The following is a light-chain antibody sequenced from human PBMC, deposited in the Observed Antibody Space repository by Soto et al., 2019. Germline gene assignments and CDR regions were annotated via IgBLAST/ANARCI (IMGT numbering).Light chain of an antibody. V-gene: IGKV3-20*01. CDR2: GPS. J-gene: IGKJ5*01. Sequence: EIVLTQSRGTLPLSPGERATVSCRASQSVSSTYLAWYQHKPGQAPRVLIYGPSSRAAGIPDRFSGSGSGTDFTLTISRLEPEDFAVYYCHQYGSSPRPFGQGTRLEIK. CDR3: HQYGSSPRP. CDR1: QSVSSTY.